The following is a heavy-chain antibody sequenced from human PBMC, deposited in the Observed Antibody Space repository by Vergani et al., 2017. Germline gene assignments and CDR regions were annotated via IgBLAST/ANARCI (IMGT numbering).Heavy chain of an antibody. V-gene: IGHV1-2*02. CDR1: GYTFTGYY. J-gene: IGHJ3*02. CDR2: INPNSGGT. D-gene: IGHD5-12*01. Sequence: QVQLVQSGAEVKKPGASVKVSCKASGYTFTGYYMHWVRQAPGQGLEWMGWINPNSGGTNYAQKFQGSVTMTRDTSISTAYMELSRLRSDDTAVYYCAILGPLIVDIVGAMAYDIWSQGTMVTVSS. CDR3: AILGPLIVDIVGAMAYDI.